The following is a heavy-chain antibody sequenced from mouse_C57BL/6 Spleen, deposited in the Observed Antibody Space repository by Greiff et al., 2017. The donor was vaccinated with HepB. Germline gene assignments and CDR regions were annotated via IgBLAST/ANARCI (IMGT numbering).Heavy chain of an antibody. J-gene: IGHJ1*03. Sequence: QVQLQQPGAELVKPGASVKLSCKASGYTFTSYWMQWVKQRPGQGLEWIGEIDPSDSYTNYNQKFKGKATLTVDTSSSTAYMQLSSLTSEDSAVYYCARPSSSSYWYFDVWGTGTTVTVSS. CDR2: IDPSDSYT. CDR1: GYTFTSYW. D-gene: IGHD1-1*01. V-gene: IGHV1-50*01. CDR3: ARPSSSSYWYFDV.